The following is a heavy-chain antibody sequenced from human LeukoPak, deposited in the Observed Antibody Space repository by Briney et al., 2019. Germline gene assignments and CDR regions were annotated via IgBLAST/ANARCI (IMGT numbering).Heavy chain of an antibody. Sequence: GGSLRLSCAASGFTFSSYGMHWLRQAPGKGLEWVAVIWYDGSNKYYADSVKGRFTISRDNSKNTLYLQMNSLRAEDTAVYYCARPRRGWNYTGPFDYWGQGTLVTVSS. J-gene: IGHJ4*02. D-gene: IGHD1-7*01. CDR2: IWYDGSNK. CDR1: GFTFSSYG. V-gene: IGHV3-33*01. CDR3: ARPRRGWNYTGPFDY.